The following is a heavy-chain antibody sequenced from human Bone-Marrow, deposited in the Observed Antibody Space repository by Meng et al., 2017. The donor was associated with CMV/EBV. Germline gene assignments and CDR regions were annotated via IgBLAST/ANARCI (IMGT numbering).Heavy chain of an antibody. CDR1: GDSMTTGGFY. J-gene: IGHJ4*02. Sequence: TVSGDSMTTGGFYWTWIRQHPGKGLEWIGYIYYSGAAYYNPSLKSRLSISVDTSSNQFSLNFYSVTAADTAVYYCAREKGGSYYFDYWGLGTLVTVSS. V-gene: IGHV4-31*03. D-gene: IGHD1-26*01. CDR2: IYYSGAA. CDR3: AREKGGSYYFDY.